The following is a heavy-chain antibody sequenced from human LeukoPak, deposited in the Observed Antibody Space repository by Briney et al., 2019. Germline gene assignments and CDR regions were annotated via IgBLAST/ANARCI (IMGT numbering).Heavy chain of an antibody. CDR1: GYSFTSYW. D-gene: IGHD4/OR15-4a*01. Sequence: GESLKISCKGSGYSFTSYWISWVRQMPGKGLEWMGIIYPDDSDTRYSRSFQGQVTISADKSINTAYLQWSSLKASDTAMYYCARLDYGANLRGDAFDIWGQGTMVTVSS. J-gene: IGHJ3*02. CDR2: IYPDDSDT. V-gene: IGHV5-51*01. CDR3: ARLDYGANLRGDAFDI.